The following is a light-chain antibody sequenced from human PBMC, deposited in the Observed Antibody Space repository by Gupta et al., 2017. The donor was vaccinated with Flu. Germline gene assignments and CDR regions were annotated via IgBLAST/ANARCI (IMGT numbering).Light chain of an antibody. Sequence: TARITCGGDYIGSESVHWYQQKSGQAPVLVVYDDSDRPSGIPERFSGSKSGITATLTISRVEAGEEADYYCKVWTYTSDHPLYVFGTGTKVTVL. J-gene: IGLJ1*01. V-gene: IGLV3-21*02. CDR1: YIGSES. CDR3: KVWTYTSDHPLYV. CDR2: DDS.